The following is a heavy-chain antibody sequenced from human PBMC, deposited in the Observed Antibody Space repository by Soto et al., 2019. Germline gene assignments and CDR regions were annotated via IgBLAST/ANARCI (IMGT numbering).Heavy chain of an antibody. J-gene: IGHJ4*02. Sequence: QVQLQQWGAGLLKPSETLSLTCAVYGGSFSGYYWSWIRQPPGKGLEWIGEINHSVSTNYNPSLKSRVTISVDTSKNQFSLKLSSVTAADTAVYYCATRRWRYFASLDYWGQGTLVTVSS. V-gene: IGHV4-34*01. CDR2: INHSVST. D-gene: IGHD3-9*01. CDR3: ATRRWRYFASLDY. CDR1: GGSFSGYY.